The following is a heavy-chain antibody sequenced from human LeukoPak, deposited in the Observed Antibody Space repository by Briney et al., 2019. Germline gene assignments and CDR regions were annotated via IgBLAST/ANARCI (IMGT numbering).Heavy chain of an antibody. CDR1: GGTFSSYA. CDR3: ARDFYSYYYGSGSYYNSPPVDY. D-gene: IGHD3-10*01. V-gene: IGHV1-69*06. J-gene: IGHJ4*02. Sequence: GASVKVSCKASGGTFSSYAISWVRQAPGQGLEWMGGIIPIFGTANYAQKFQGRVTITADKSTSTAYMELSSLRSEDTAVYYCARDFYSYYYGSGSYYNSPPVDYWGQGTLVTVSS. CDR2: IIPIFGTA.